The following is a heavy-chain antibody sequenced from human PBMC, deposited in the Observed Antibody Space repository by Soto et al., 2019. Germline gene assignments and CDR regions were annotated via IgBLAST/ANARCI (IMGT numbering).Heavy chain of an antibody. J-gene: IGHJ4*02. CDR2: IYHSGST. CDR1: CGSIISSNW. Sequence: SETLSLTCAVSCGSIISSNWWSWVRQPPGKGLEWIGEIYHSGSTNYNPSLKSRVTISVDKSKNQFSLKLSSVTAADTAVYYCASLGGATPNYFDYWGQGTLVTVSS. CDR3: ASLGGATPNYFDY. D-gene: IGHD1-26*01. V-gene: IGHV4-4*02.